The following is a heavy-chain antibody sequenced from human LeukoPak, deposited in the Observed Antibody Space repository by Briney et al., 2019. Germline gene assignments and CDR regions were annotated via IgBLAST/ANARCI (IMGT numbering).Heavy chain of an antibody. CDR1: GFTFNYHG. J-gene: IGHJ3*02. V-gene: IGHV3-33*01. CDR2: IWYDGSNE. CDR3: ARDNADAIDI. Sequence: GRSLRLSCAASGFTFNYHGMHWVRQAPGKGLEWVAVIWYDGSNEYYGDSVKGRFTISRDNSKYTLYLQMNSLRAEDTAMYYCARDNADAIDIWGQGTMVTVSS.